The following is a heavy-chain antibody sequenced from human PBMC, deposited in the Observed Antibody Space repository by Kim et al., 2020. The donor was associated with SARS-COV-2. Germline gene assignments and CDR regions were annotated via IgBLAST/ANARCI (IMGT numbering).Heavy chain of an antibody. CDR3: ATSFSSGWYNFDY. V-gene: IGHV5-51*01. Sequence: SPSFQGQVSISADKSISTAYLQWSSLKASDTAMYYCATSFSSGWYNFDYWGQGTLVTVSS. D-gene: IGHD6-19*01. J-gene: IGHJ4*02.